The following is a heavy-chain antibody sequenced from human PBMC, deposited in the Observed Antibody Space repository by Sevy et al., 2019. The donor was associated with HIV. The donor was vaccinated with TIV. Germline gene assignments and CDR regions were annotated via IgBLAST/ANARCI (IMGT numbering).Heavy chain of an antibody. D-gene: IGHD3-16*01. CDR2: MNEDGSVT. V-gene: IGHV3-74*01. CDR3: VKDFGGPTDY. CDR1: GFSSTSYW. J-gene: IGHJ4*02. Sequence: GGSLRLSCAGSGFSSTSYWMHWVRQAPGKGLVWVSRMNEDGSVTNHADSVRGRFTISRDNAKNTLYLQMNSLRVGDTAVYYCVKDFGGPTDYWGQGSLVTVSS.